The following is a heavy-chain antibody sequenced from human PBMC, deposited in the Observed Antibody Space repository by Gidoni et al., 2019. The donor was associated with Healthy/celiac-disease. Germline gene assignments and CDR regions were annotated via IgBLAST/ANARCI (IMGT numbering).Heavy chain of an antibody. CDR3: ARGVASSGWYPSHPPIMFDY. CDR2: IYYSGST. CDR1: GGSISSYY. Sequence: QVQLQESGPGLVTPSETLSLTCPVSGGSISSYYCSWIRQPPGKGLEWIGYIYYSGSTNYNPSLKSRVTISVDTSKNQFSLKLSSVTAADTAVYYCARGVASSGWYPSHPPIMFDYWGQGTLVTVSS. V-gene: IGHV4-59*01. D-gene: IGHD6-19*01. J-gene: IGHJ4*02.